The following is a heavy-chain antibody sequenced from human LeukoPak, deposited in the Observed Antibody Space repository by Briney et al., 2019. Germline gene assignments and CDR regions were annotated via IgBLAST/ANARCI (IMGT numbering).Heavy chain of an antibody. V-gene: IGHV4-39*07. CDR2: INHSGST. Sequence: PSETLSLTCTVSGGSIRSSSYYWGWIRQPPGKGLEWIGEINHSGSTNYNPSLKSRVTISVDTSKNQFSLKLSSVTAADTAVYYCARVDAWYYYDSSGYSIDYWGQGTLVTVSS. D-gene: IGHD3-22*01. CDR3: ARVDAWYYYDSSGYSIDY. J-gene: IGHJ4*02. CDR1: GGSIRSSSYY.